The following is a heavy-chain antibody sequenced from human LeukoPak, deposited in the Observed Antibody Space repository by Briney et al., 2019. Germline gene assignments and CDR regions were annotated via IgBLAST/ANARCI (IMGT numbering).Heavy chain of an antibody. CDR2: IYVSGRI. CDR3: ARDSGTTGEVKFDP. Sequence: SETLSLTCSVSGGSISNLYLSWIRQPAGKGLEWIGRIYVSGRIDYNPSLRSRVTMSVDTSKNQLSLRVRSVTAADTGVYYCARDSGTTGEVKFDPWGQGTLVTVSS. J-gene: IGHJ5*02. D-gene: IGHD3-10*01. CDR1: GGSISNLY. V-gene: IGHV4-4*07.